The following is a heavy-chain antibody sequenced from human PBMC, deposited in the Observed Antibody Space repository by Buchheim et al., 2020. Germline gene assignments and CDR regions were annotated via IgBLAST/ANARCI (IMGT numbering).Heavy chain of an antibody. CDR1: CGSISSGGYY. D-gene: IGHD2-2*01. J-gene: IGHJ6*03. V-gene: IGHV4-31*03. Sequence: QVQLQESGPGLVKTSQTLSLTCTVSCGSISSGGYYWSWIRQHPGKGLEWIGYIYYSGNIYYNPSLKSRVTISVDTSKNQFSLNLSSVTATDTAVYYCAREIVVVPAAPWYYYYYMDVWGKGTT. CDR2: IYYSGNI. CDR3: AREIVVVPAAPWYYYYYMDV.